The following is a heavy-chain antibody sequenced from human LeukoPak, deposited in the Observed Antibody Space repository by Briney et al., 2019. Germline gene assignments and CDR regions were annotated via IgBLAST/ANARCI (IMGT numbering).Heavy chain of an antibody. Sequence: ASVKVSCKASGYTFTSYYMHWVRQAPGQGLEWMGIINPSGGDTTYAQKFQGRVTMTRDTSTSTVYMELGSLRSEDTAIYYCARDLRATLVRGVSTRPNFFDYWGQGTLVTVSS. CDR3: ARDLRATLVRGVSTRPNFFDY. CDR2: INPSGGDT. CDR1: GYTFTSYY. V-gene: IGHV1-46*01. D-gene: IGHD3-10*01. J-gene: IGHJ4*02.